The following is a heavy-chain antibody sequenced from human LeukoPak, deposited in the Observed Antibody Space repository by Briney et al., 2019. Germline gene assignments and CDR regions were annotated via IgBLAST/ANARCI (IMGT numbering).Heavy chain of an antibody. D-gene: IGHD5-12*01. Sequence: GGSLRLSCAASGFTFSSYSMNWVRQAPGKGLEWVSSISSSSSYIYYADSVKGRFTISRDNSKNTLYLQMNSLRAEDTAVYYCARGGDIVATMAFDYWGQGTLVTVSS. CDR3: ARGGDIVATMAFDY. J-gene: IGHJ4*02. CDR2: ISSSSSYI. CDR1: GFTFSSYS. V-gene: IGHV3-21*01.